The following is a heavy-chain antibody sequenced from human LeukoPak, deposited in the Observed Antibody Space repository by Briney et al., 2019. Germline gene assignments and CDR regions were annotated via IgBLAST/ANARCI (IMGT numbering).Heavy chain of an antibody. J-gene: IGHJ4*02. Sequence: GASVKVSCKASGYTFTSYYMHWVRQAPGQGLEWMGIINPSGGSTSYAQKFQGRVTMTRDTSTSTVYMELSSLRSEDTAAYYCARDFSPYYDSSGYYPDYWGQGTLVTVSS. CDR2: INPSGGST. CDR1: GYTFTSYY. D-gene: IGHD3-22*01. CDR3: ARDFSPYYDSSGYYPDY. V-gene: IGHV1-46*01.